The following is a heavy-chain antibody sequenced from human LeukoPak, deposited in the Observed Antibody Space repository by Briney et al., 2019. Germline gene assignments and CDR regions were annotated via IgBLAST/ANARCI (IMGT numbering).Heavy chain of an antibody. V-gene: IGHV4-4*07. CDR2: IYTSGST. Sequence: SETLSLTCTVSGGSISSYYWSWIRQPAGKGLEWIGRIYTSGSTSYNPSLKSRVTMSVDTSKNQFSLKLSSVTAADAAVYYCARDITIFGVGTFDYWGQGTLVTVSS. CDR1: GGSISSYY. CDR3: ARDITIFGVGTFDY. J-gene: IGHJ4*02. D-gene: IGHD3-3*01.